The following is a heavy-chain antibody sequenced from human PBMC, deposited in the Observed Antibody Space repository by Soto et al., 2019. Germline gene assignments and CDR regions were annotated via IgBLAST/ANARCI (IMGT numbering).Heavy chain of an antibody. D-gene: IGHD3-9*01. V-gene: IGHV4-39*01. J-gene: IGHJ4*02. CDR1: GGSISSSSYY. CDR2: IYFSGSS. CDR3: GRLEGLATISYYFDF. Sequence: SETLSLTCTVSGGSISSSSYYWGWIRQPPWKGLEWIGSIYFSGSSYYNPSLQTRVIISVDKSKSQFSLKLSSVTAADSAVYFCGRLEGLATISYYFDFWGQGALVTVSS.